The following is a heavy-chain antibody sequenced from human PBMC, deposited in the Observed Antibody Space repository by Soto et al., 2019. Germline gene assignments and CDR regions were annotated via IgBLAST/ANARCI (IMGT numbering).Heavy chain of an antibody. D-gene: IGHD3-3*01. CDR1: GFTFSSYA. CDR2: INGGSTT. V-gene: IGHV3-23*01. CDR3: AKDKDWSGVYGMDV. Sequence: EVQLLESGGGLVQPGGSLRLSCAASGFTFSSYAMSWVRQAPGKGLEWVTAINGGSTTYYADSVKGLFTISRDNTKNTLYLQMNSLRAEDTAVYYCAKDKDWSGVYGMDVWGLGTTVTVSS. J-gene: IGHJ6*02.